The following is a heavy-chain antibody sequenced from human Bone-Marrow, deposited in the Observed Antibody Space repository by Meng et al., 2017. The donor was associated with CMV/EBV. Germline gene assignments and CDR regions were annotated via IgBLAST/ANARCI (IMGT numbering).Heavy chain of an antibody. Sequence: GESLKISCATSGFTFSSYAMSWVCQAPGKGLEWVSAISGSGGSTYYADSVKGRFTISRDNSKNTLYLQMNSLRAEDTAVYYCAKGTEQRDYDFWRGFSQYYYYGMDVWGQGTTVTVSS. J-gene: IGHJ6*02. V-gene: IGHV3-23*01. CDR3: AKGTEQRDYDFWRGFSQYYYYGMDV. CDR1: GFTFSSYA. CDR2: ISGSGGST. D-gene: IGHD3-3*01.